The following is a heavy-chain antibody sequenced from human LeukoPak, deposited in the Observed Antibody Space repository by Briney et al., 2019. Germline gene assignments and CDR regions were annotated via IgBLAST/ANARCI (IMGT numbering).Heavy chain of an antibody. CDR1: GGSFSGYY. J-gene: IGHJ4*02. CDR3: ARGQAGYNLYYFDY. Sequence: PSETLSLTCAVYGGSFSGYYWTWIRQPPGKGLEWIGEINHSGSTNYNPSLKSRVTISVDTSKNQFSLKLSSVTAADTAVYYCARGQAGYNLYYFDYWGQGTLVTVSS. V-gene: IGHV4-34*01. D-gene: IGHD5-24*01. CDR2: INHSGST.